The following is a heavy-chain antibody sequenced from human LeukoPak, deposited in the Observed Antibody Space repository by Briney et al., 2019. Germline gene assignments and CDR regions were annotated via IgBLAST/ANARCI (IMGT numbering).Heavy chain of an antibody. Sequence: GGSLRLSCVASGFTFDDYTMHWVRQAPGEGLEWVSLISWDGGSTYYADSVKGRFTISRDNSKNSLYLQMNSLGTEDTALYHCAKDLVPTAIAGFDYWGQGTLVTVSS. CDR1: GFTFDDYT. D-gene: IGHD2-2*02. CDR2: ISWDGGST. J-gene: IGHJ4*02. V-gene: IGHV3-43*01. CDR3: AKDLVPTAIAGFDY.